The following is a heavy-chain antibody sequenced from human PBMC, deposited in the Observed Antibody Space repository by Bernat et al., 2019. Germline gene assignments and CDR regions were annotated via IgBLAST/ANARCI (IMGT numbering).Heavy chain of an antibody. V-gene: IGHV2-5*02. Sequence: QLTLKESGPTLVKPTQTLTLTCTFSGFSLSTSGVGVGWIRQPPGKALEWLALIYWDDDKRYSPSLKSRLTITKDTSKNQVVLTMTNMDPVDTATYYCAQSQYYYDSSGYELFDYWGQGTLVTVSS. J-gene: IGHJ4*02. CDR1: GFSLSTSGVG. CDR3: AQSQYYYDSSGYELFDY. D-gene: IGHD3-22*01. CDR2: IYWDDDK.